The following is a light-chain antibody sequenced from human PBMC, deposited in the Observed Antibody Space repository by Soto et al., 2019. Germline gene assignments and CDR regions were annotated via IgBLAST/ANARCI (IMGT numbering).Light chain of an antibody. CDR1: QGIRNY. CDR3: LQHKSYPLP. J-gene: IGKJ4*01. CDR2: GAS. V-gene: IGKV1-17*03. Sequence: DIQMTQSPSAMSASVGDRVTITCRASQGIRNYLAWFQQKPGKVPKRLIYGASSLQSGVPSRFNGSGSGTEFTLTISSLQPEDFATYYCLQHKSYPLPFGGGTKVEIK.